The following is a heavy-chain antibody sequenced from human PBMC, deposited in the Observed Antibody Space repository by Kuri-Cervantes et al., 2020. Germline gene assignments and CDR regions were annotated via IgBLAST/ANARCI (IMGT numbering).Heavy chain of an antibody. CDR1: GYTFTSYG. V-gene: IGHV1-18*01. J-gene: IGHJ4*02. CDR2: ISAYNGDT. D-gene: IGHD6-19*01. CDR3: ARGPWAVAGTPYYFDY. Sequence: ASVKVSCKASGYTFTSYGISWVRQAPGQGLEWMGWISAYNGDTNYAQKFQGRVTITTDESTSTAYMELSSLRSEDTAVYYCARGPWAVAGTPYYFDYWGQGTLVTVSS.